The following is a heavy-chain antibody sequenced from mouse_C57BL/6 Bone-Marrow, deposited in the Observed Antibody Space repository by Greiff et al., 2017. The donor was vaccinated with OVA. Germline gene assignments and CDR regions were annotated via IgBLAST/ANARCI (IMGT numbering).Heavy chain of an antibody. V-gene: IGHV5-6*02. D-gene: IGHD1-1*01. CDR2: ISSGGSYT. CDR3: ARLNYDGSSAMDY. J-gene: IGHJ4*01. Sequence: DVKLVESGGDLVKPGGSLKLSCAASGFTFSSYGMSWVRQTPDKRLEWVATISSGGSYTYYPDSVKGRFTISRDNAKNTLYLQMSSLKSEDTAMYYCARLNYDGSSAMDYWGQGTSVTVSS. CDR1: GFTFSSYG.